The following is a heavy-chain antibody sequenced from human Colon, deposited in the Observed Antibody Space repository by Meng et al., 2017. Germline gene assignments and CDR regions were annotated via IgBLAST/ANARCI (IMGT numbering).Heavy chain of an antibody. J-gene: IGHJ5*02. Sequence: QVQGQGAGPGLVKPSEALSLTCTVSGGSMSGYYWNWIRQPAGKGLEWIGHIYSSGRTNYNPSLKSRVTISVDSSKNQFSLNLTSVTAADTAVYFCARVQRFCTGGICSNWFDPWGQGTLVTVSS. V-gene: IGHV4-4*07. CDR3: ARVQRFCTGGICSNWFDP. CDR1: GGSMSGYY. D-gene: IGHD2-15*01. CDR2: IYSSGRT.